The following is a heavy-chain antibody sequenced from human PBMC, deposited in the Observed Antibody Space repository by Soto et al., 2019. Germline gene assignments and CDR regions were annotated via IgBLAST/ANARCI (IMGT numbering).Heavy chain of an antibody. V-gene: IGHV4-34*01. CDR1: GGSFSGYY. CDR2: INHSGST. D-gene: IGHD3-10*01. J-gene: IGHJ6*02. Sequence: SETLSLTCAVYGGSFSGYYWSWIRQPPGKGLEWIGEINHSGSTNYNPSLKSRVTISVDTSKNQFSLKLSSVTAADTAVYYCARRPNYYGSGSYTRYYYYYGMDVWGQGTTVTVSS. CDR3: ARRPNYYGSGSYTRYYYYYGMDV.